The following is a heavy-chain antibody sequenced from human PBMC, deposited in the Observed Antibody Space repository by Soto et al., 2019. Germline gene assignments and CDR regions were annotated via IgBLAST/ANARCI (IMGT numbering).Heavy chain of an antibody. J-gene: IGHJ4*02. CDR2: IIPIFGTA. CDR3: ARDGRRRWLQQYYFDY. D-gene: IGHD5-12*01. Sequence: ASVKVSCKASGGTFSSYAISWVRQAPGQGLEWMGGIIPIFGTANYAQKFQGRVTITADESTSTAYMELSSLRSEDTAVYYCARDGRRRWLQQYYFDYWGQGTLVTVSS. V-gene: IGHV1-69*13. CDR1: GGTFSSYA.